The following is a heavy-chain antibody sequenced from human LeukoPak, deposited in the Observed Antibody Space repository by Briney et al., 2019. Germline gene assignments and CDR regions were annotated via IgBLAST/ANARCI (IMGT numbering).Heavy chain of an antibody. CDR2: IYYSGST. CDR3: ARGDRISSSKFDY. Sequence: SETLSLTCTVSGGSISSSSYYWGWIRQPPGKGLGWNGSIYYSGSTYYNTSLKSRVTISVDTSKNHFSPKVSSVTAADTAVYYCARGDRISSSKFDYWGRGTLVTVSS. D-gene: IGHD6-6*01. CDR1: GGSISSSSYY. V-gene: IGHV4-39*07. J-gene: IGHJ4*02.